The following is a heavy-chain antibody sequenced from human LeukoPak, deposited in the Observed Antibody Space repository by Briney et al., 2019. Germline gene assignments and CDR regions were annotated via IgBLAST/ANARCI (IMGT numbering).Heavy chain of an antibody. Sequence: ASVKVSCKASGYTFTSYAMHWVRQAPGQRLEWMGWINAGNGNTKYSQKCQGRVTITRDTSASTAYMELSSLRSEDTAVYYCARGSRRYGNSIDYWGQGTLVTVSS. D-gene: IGHD4-17*01. V-gene: IGHV1-3*01. CDR2: INAGNGNT. CDR1: GYTFTSYA. CDR3: ARGSRRYGNSIDY. J-gene: IGHJ4*02.